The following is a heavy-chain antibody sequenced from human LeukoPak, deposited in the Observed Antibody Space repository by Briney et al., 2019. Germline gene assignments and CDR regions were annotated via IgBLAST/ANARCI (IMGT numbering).Heavy chain of an antibody. CDR1: GFTVSSNY. Sequence: GGSLRLSCAASGFTVSSNYMNWVRQAPGKGLEWVSFITSGSDYMHYADSVKGRFTISRDNAKKSLYLQMNSLRAEDTAVYYCASPITMVRGVVSDYWGRGIRVTVSS. V-gene: IGHV3-21*01. CDR3: ASPITMVRGVVSDY. J-gene: IGHJ4*02. D-gene: IGHD3-10*01. CDR2: ITSGSDYM.